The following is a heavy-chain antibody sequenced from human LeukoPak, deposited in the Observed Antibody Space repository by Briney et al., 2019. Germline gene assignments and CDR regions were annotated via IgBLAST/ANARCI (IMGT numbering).Heavy chain of an antibody. V-gene: IGHV3-30*02. D-gene: IGHD3-3*01. CDR3: ARGHYDFWSGYYSDY. CDR1: VFTFSSYG. CDR2: IRYDGSNK. J-gene: IGHJ4*02. Sequence: GGSLRLSCAASVFTFSSYGMHWVRQAPGKGLEWVAFIRYDGSNKYYADSVKGRFTISRDNSKNTLYLQMNSLRAEDTAVYYCARGHYDFWSGYYSDYWGQGTLVTVSS.